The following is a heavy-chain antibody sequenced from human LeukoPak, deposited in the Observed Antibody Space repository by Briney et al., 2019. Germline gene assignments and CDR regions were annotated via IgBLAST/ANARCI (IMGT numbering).Heavy chain of an antibody. V-gene: IGHV3-30*04. Sequence: GGSLRLSCAASGFTFSSYVMHWVRQAPGKGLEWVAIISYDGSNEYYADSVKGRFTISRDNSKNTLYLQMNSLRAADTAVYYCARDPTSSSALDYWGQGTLVTVSS. CDR3: ARDPTSSSALDY. CDR1: GFTFSSYV. J-gene: IGHJ4*02. CDR2: ISYDGSNE. D-gene: IGHD6-6*01.